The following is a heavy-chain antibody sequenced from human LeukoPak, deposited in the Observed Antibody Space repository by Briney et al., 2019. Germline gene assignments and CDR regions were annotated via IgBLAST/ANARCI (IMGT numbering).Heavy chain of an antibody. CDR2: INPNSGGT. Sequence: ASVKVSCKASGYTFTGYYMHWVRQAPGQGREWMGWINPNSGGTNYAQKFQGRVTMTRDTSISTAYMELSRLRSDDTAVYYCAGGYCSSTSCPHTTQHYYYGMDVWGQGTTVTVSS. J-gene: IGHJ6*02. CDR1: GYTFTGYY. CDR3: AGGYCSSTSCPHTTQHYYYGMDV. D-gene: IGHD2-2*01. V-gene: IGHV1-2*02.